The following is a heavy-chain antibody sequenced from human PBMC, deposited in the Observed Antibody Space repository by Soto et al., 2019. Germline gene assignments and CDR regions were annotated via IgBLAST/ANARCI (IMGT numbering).Heavy chain of an antibody. V-gene: IGHV4-4*02. CDR2: IYHSGST. CDR3: ARASEKWYYF. Sequence: PSETLSLTGTVSGASISSSNWWSWVRQPPGKGLEWIREIYHSGSTNYNPSLQSRVTISIDTSQNQFSLRMTSVTAAATAIYYRARASEKWYYFWGEGILVIVSS. CDR1: GASISSSNW. D-gene: IGHD2-15*01. J-gene: IGHJ4*02.